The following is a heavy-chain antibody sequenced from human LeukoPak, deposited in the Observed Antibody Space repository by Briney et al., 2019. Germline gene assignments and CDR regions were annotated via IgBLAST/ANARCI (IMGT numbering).Heavy chain of an antibody. J-gene: IGHJ4*02. D-gene: IGHD3-3*01. CDR3: ARDAHYDFWSGYYSTWPLGY. CDR1: GFTFSSYT. Sequence: GGSLRLSCAASGFTFSSYTMHWIRQAPGKGLEWVSSISSSISYIYYADSVKGRFTISRDNAKDSLYLQMNSLRAEDTAVYYCARDAHYDFWSGYYSTWPLGYWGQGTLVTVSS. V-gene: IGHV3-21*01. CDR2: ISSSISYI.